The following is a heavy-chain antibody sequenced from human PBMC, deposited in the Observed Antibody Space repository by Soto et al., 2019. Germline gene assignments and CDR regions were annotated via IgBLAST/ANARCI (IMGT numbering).Heavy chain of an antibody. D-gene: IGHD2-15*01. CDR2: IYWDDDK. Sequence: QITLKESGPTLVKPTQTLTLTCTFSGFSLSTSGVGVGWIRQPPGKALEWLALIYWDDDKRYSPSLKSRLTITKDTSKNQVVLTMADIDPVDTATYYCAHSYSSSSDSCYSNIRCLDPWGQGTLVTVSS. CDR1: GFSLSTSGVG. V-gene: IGHV2-5*02. CDR3: AHSYSSSSDSCYSNIRCLDP. J-gene: IGHJ5*02.